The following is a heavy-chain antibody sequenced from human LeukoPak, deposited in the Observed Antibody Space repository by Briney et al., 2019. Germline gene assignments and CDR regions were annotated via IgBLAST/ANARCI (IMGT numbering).Heavy chain of an antibody. Sequence: QPGGSLRLSCAASGFTVSSNYMSWVRQAPGKGLEWVSVIYSGGSTYYADSVKGRFTISRDNAKNSLYLQMNSLRAEDTAFYYCARHGETIFGVVITPFAYWGQGTLVTVSS. CDR2: IYSGGST. CDR1: GFTVSSNY. V-gene: IGHV3-53*01. D-gene: IGHD3-3*01. J-gene: IGHJ4*02. CDR3: ARHGETIFGVVITPFAY.